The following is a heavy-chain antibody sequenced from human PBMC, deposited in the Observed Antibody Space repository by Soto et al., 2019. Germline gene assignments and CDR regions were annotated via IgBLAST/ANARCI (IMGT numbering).Heavy chain of an antibody. Sequence: ASVKVSCKASGYTFTGYYMHWVRQAPGQGLEWMGWINPNSGGTNYAQKFQGRVTMTRDTSIRTAYMELSRLRSDDTAVYYCARDYYYYDSSGYNDAFDIWGQGTMVTVSS. J-gene: IGHJ3*02. CDR2: INPNSGGT. D-gene: IGHD3-22*01. V-gene: IGHV1-2*02. CDR3: ARDYYYYDSSGYNDAFDI. CDR1: GYTFTGYY.